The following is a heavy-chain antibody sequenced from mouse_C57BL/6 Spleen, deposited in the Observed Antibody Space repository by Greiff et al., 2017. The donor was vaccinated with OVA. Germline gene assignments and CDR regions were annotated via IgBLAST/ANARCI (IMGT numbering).Heavy chain of an antibody. Sequence: QVQLQQSGPELVKPGASVKISCKASGYASSSSWMNWVKQRPGKGLEWIGRIYPGDGDTNYNGKFKGKATLTADKSSSTAYMQLSSLTSEDSAVYFCARGEDTTFDYWGQGTTLTVSS. J-gene: IGHJ2*01. CDR1: GYASSSSW. CDR3: ARGEDTTFDY. V-gene: IGHV1-82*01. CDR2: IYPGDGDT. D-gene: IGHD1-1*01.